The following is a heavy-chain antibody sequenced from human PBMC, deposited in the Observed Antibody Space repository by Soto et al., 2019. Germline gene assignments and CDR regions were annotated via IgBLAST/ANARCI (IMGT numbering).Heavy chain of an antibody. CDR1: GFSLSTSGMC. V-gene: IGHV2-70*11. CDR3: ARMKIRGDNNWFDP. Sequence: SGPTLVNPTQTLTLTCTFSGFSLSTSGMCVSWIRQPPGKALEWLARIDWDDDKYYSTSLKTRLTISKDTSKNQVVLTMTNMDPVDTATYYCARMKIRGDNNWFDPWGQGTLVTVSS. CDR2: IDWDDDK. J-gene: IGHJ5*02. D-gene: IGHD3-10*01.